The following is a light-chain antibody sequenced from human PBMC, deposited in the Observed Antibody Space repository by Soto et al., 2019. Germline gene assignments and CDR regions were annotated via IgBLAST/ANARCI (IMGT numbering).Light chain of an antibody. CDR2: GAS. J-gene: IGKJ5*01. CDR3: QQYGSSPQT. CDR1: QSVSSSY. V-gene: IGKV3-20*01. Sequence: EIVLTQSPGTLSLSPGERATLSCRASQSVSSSYLAWYQQKPGQAPRLLIYGASSRATGIPDRFSGSGSGTDFTLTISRLEPEDFAVYDCQQYGSSPQTFGQGKRLEIK.